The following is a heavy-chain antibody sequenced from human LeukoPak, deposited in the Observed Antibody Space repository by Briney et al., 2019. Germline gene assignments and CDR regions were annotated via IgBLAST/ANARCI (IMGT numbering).Heavy chain of an antibody. D-gene: IGHD3/OR15-3a*01. CDR3: ARTSQD. CDR1: GFTFSSYG. Sequence: GGSLRLSCAASGFTFSSYGMSWVRQAPGKGLEWVSAISGSGGSTYYADSLRGRFTISRDNSKNTLYLQMNSLRLEDTAIYYCARTSQDWGQGTLVTVSS. CDR2: ISGSGGST. V-gene: IGHV3-23*01. J-gene: IGHJ4*02.